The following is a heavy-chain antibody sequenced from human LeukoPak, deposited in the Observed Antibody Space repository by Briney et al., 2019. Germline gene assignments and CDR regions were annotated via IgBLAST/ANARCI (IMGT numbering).Heavy chain of an antibody. J-gene: IGHJ6*02. CDR1: GYTFTSYD. Sequence: ASVKVSCKASGYTFTSYDINWVRQATGQGLEWMGWMNPNSGNTGYAQKFQGRVTMTRNTSISTAYMELSSLRSEDTAVYYCARTVSPFRRYFDWLLHKAYYYYGMDVRGQGTTVTVSS. CDR2: MNPNSGNT. D-gene: IGHD3-9*01. V-gene: IGHV1-8*01. CDR3: ARTVSPFRRYFDWLLHKAYYYYGMDV.